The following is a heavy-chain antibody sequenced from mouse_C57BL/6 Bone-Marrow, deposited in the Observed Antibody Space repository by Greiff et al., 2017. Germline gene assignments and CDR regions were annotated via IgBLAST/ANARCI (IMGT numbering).Heavy chain of an antibody. Sequence: EVKVVESGEGLVKPGGSLKLSCAASGFTFSSYAMSWVRQTPEKRLEWVAYISSGGDYIYYADTVKGRFTISRDNARNTLYLQMSSLKSEDTAMYYCTREGYGSSPDWYFDVWGTGTTVTVSS. CDR1: GFTFSSYA. CDR2: ISSGGDYI. J-gene: IGHJ1*03. D-gene: IGHD1-1*01. CDR3: TREGYGSSPDWYFDV. V-gene: IGHV5-9-1*02.